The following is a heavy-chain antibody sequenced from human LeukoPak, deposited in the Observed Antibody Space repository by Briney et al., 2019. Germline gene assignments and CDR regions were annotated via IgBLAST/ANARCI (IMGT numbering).Heavy chain of an antibody. D-gene: IGHD1-14*01. CDR2: IYYLGGT. CDR3: ASQHNGFDS. CDR1: GGSINSTIHR. J-gene: IGHJ5*01. Sequence: SETLSLTCTVSGGSINSTIHRWGWIRQPPGKGLEWIGSIYYLGGTLYNPSLKSRVAIYVDMSKNQFSLTVNSVTAEDTAVYYCASQHNGFDSWGQGTLVTVSS. V-gene: IGHV4-39*01.